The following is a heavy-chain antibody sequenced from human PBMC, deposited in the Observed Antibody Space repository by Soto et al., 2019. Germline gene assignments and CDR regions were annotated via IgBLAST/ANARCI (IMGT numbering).Heavy chain of an antibody. CDR2: INPKSGGT. Sequence: ASVKVSCKASGYSFTDYHIHWVRQAPGQGLEWLGRINPKSGGTSTAQKFQGWVTMTTDTSISTASMELTRLTSDDTAIYYCARGDSTDCSNGVCSFFYNHDMDVWGQGTTVTAP. CDR1: GYSFTDYH. D-gene: IGHD2-8*01. J-gene: IGHJ6*02. V-gene: IGHV1-2*04. CDR3: ARGDSTDCSNGVCSFFYNHDMDV.